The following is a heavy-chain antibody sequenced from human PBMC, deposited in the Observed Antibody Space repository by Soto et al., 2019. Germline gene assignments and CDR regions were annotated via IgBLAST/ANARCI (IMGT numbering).Heavy chain of an antibody. D-gene: IGHD3-22*01. J-gene: IGHJ4*02. V-gene: IGHV3-66*01. CDR2: IYSGGST. CDR3: ARVVDYYDSSGYYYESDY. Sequence: PGGSLRLSCAASGFTVSSNYMSWVRQAPGKGLEWVSVIYSGGSTYYADSVKGRFTISRDNSKNTLYLQMNSLRAEDTAVYYCARVVDYYDSSGYYYESDYWGQGTLVTVSS. CDR1: GFTVSSNY.